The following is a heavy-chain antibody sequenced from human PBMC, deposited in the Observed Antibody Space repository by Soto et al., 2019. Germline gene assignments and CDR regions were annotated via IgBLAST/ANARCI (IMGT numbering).Heavy chain of an antibody. CDR3: AKALPYLTMVRGVIPLD. Sequence: VGSLRLSCAASGFTFSSYAMSWVRQAPGKGLEWVSAISGSGGSTYYADSVKGRFTISRDNSKNTLYLQMNSLRAEDTAVYYCAKALPYLTMVRGVIPLDWGQGTLVTVSS. V-gene: IGHV3-23*01. CDR2: ISGSGGST. D-gene: IGHD3-10*01. J-gene: IGHJ4*02. CDR1: GFTFSSYA.